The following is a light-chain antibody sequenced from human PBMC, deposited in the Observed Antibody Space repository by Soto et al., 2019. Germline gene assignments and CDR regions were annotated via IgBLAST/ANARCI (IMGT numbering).Light chain of an antibody. CDR2: GAS. Sequence: EIALRQSPDTLCLSPGERAALSCRASQSVSSSSITWYQQKPGQAPRLLIYGASSRATGIPARFSGSGSGTEFTLTISSLQSEDFAVYYCQQFNNRPPTFGQGTKVDIK. CDR3: QQFNNRPPT. CDR1: QSVSSS. V-gene: IGKV3-15*01. J-gene: IGKJ1*01.